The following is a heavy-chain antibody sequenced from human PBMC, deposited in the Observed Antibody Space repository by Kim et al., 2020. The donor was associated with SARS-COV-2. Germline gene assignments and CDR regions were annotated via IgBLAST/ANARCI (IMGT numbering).Heavy chain of an antibody. Sequence: SETLSLTCTVSGYSISSGYYWGWIRQPPGKGLEWIGSIYHSGSTYYTPSLKSRVTISIDTSKNRFSLRLNSVTAADTAVYYCTSKYYYDSSGYYYADWWGQGTLVTVSS. D-gene: IGHD3-22*01. J-gene: IGHJ4*02. CDR3: TSKYYYDSSGYYYADW. CDR2: IYHSGST. V-gene: IGHV4-38-2*02. CDR1: GYSISSGYY.